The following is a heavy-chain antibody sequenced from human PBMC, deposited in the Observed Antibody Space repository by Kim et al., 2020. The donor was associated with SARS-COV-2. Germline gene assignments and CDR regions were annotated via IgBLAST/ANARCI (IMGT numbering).Heavy chain of an antibody. CDR2: ISSSSSYI. J-gene: IGHJ2*01. CDR1: GFTFSSYS. V-gene: IGHV3-21*01. CDR3: ARDQGIAAAGTNWYFDL. D-gene: IGHD6-13*01. Sequence: GGSLRLSCAASGFTFSSYSMNWVRQAPGKGLEWVSSISSSSSYIYYADSVKGRFTISRDNAKNSLYLQMNSLRAEDTAVYYCARDQGIAAAGTNWYFDLWGRVTLVTVSS.